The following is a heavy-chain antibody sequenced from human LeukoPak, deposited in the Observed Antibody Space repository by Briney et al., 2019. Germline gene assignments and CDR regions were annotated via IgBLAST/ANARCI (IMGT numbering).Heavy chain of an antibody. J-gene: IGHJ1*01. CDR3: ASVSYDTSLQH. CDR2: IYYSGST. CDR1: GGSISSGGYF. Sequence: SETLSLTCTVSGGSISSGGYFWSWIRQHPGKGLEWSGYIYYSGSTYYNPSLQGRVTISVDTSKNQFSLRLSSVTAADTAIYYCASVSYDTSLQHWGQGTLVTVSS. D-gene: IGHD3-22*01. V-gene: IGHV4-31*03.